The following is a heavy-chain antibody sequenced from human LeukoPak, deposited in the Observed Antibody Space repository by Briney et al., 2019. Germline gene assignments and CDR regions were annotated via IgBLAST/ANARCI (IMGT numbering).Heavy chain of an antibody. D-gene: IGHD2-15*01. J-gene: IGHJ4*02. CDR1: GFSFSSYE. Sequence: GGSLRLSCAASGFSFSSYEMNWVRQAPGKGLEWVSAISHSGGTTYYADSVKGRFTISRDNSKNTLYLQMNSLRAEDTAVYYCAKIRSVYCSGGSCFEFDYWGQGTLVTVSS. CDR3: AKIRSVYCSGGSCFEFDY. V-gene: IGHV3-23*01. CDR2: ISHSGGTT.